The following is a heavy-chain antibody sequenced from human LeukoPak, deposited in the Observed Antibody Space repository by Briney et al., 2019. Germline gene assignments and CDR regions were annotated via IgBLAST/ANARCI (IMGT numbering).Heavy chain of an antibody. Sequence: PSQTLSLTCTVSGGSISSGGYYWSWIRQHPGKGQEWIGYIYYSGSTYYNPSLKSRVSISADTSKHQFSLKLSSVTAADTAVYYCARDERYCTSTTCHNWFDPWGQGTLVTVSS. CDR2: IYYSGST. V-gene: IGHV4-31*03. D-gene: IGHD2-2*01. CDR3: ARDERYCTSTTCHNWFDP. J-gene: IGHJ5*02. CDR1: GGSISSGGYY.